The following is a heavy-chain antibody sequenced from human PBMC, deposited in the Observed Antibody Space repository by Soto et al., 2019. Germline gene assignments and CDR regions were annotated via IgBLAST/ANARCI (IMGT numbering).Heavy chain of an antibody. CDR3: AKDIVVVPAARGGDYYYYGMDV. CDR1: GFTFSSYG. Sequence: PGGSLRLSCAASGFTFSSYGMHWVRQAPGKGLEWVAVISYDGSNKYYADSVKGRFTISRDNSKNTLYLQMNSLRAEDTAVYYCAKDIVVVPAARGGDYYYYGMDVWGQGTTVTVSS. J-gene: IGHJ6*02. D-gene: IGHD2-2*01. V-gene: IGHV3-30*18. CDR2: ISYDGSNK.